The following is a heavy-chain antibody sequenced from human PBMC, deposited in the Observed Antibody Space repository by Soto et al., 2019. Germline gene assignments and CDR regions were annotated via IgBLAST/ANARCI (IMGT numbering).Heavy chain of an antibody. Sequence: GGSLRLSCAASGFTFSSYSMNWVRQAPGKGLEWVSSISSSSSYIYYADSVKGRFTISRDNAKNSLYLQMNSLRAEDTAVYYCARDYRGVYGSGSYYMDAFDIWGQGTMVTVSS. CDR2: ISSSSSYI. J-gene: IGHJ3*02. CDR1: GFTFSSYS. V-gene: IGHV3-21*01. D-gene: IGHD3-10*01. CDR3: ARDYRGVYGSGSYYMDAFDI.